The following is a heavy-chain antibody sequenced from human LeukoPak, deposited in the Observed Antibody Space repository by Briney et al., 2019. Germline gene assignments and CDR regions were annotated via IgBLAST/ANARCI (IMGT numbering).Heavy chain of an antibody. CDR3: ARYCTSTTCILRGFDY. CDR1: GYSFTSGHY. Sequence: SETLSLTCSVSGYSFTSGHYWGRIRQPPGKGLEWIANIYHTGSAHYNPSLKSRVTISVDTSTNQFSLKLSSVTAADTAVYYCARYCTSTTCILRGFDYWGQGTLVTVSS. D-gene: IGHD2-2*01. CDR2: IYHTGSA. V-gene: IGHV4-38-2*01. J-gene: IGHJ4*02.